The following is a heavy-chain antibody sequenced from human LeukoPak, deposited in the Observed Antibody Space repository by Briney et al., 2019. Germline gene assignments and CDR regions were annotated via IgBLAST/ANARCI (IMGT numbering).Heavy chain of an antibody. D-gene: IGHD3-10*01. J-gene: IGHJ4*02. CDR3: ARLFSQYYYSSGSLDY. CDR2: IYPGDSDT. Sequence: GESLKISCKGSGYSFTSYWIGWVRQMPGKGLEWMGIIYPGDSDTRYSPSFQGQVTISADKSISTAYLQWSSLKASDTAMYYCARLFSQYYYSSGSLDYWGQGTLVTVSS. CDR1: GYSFTSYW. V-gene: IGHV5-51*01.